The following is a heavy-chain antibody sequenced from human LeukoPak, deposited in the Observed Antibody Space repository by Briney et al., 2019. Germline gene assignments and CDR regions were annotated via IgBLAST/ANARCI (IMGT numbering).Heavy chain of an antibody. J-gene: IGHJ4*02. CDR2: ISAYNGNT. CDR1: GYTLTSYI. Sequence: ASVKVSCKASGYTLTSYIITWVRQAPGQGLEWMGWISAYNGNTNSAQNLQGRVTMTTDTSTSTAYMELRSLRSDDMAVYYCARGTYFDYWGQGTLVTVSS. CDR3: ARGTYFDY. V-gene: IGHV1-18*03.